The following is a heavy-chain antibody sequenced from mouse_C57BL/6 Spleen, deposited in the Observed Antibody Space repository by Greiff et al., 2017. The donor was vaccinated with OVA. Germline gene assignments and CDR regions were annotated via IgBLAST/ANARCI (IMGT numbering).Heavy chain of an antibody. CDR3: ASEAY. CDR2: ISYDGSN. J-gene: IGHJ3*01. V-gene: IGHV3-6*01. Sequence: EVQLQQSGPGLVKPSQSLSLTCSVTGYSITSGYYWKWIRQFPGNKLEWMGYISYDGSNNYNPSLKNRISITRDTSKNQFFLKLNSVTTEDTATYYCASEAYWGQGTLVTVSA. CDR1: GYSITSGYY.